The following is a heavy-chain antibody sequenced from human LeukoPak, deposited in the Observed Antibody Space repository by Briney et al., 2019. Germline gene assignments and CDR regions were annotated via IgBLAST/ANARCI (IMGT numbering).Heavy chain of an antibody. CDR3: AKDIAYYYDSSGPLFDN. V-gene: IGHV3-11*04. D-gene: IGHD3-22*01. Sequence: GGSLRLSCAASGFTFSDYYMSWIRQAPGKGLEWVSYISSSGSTIYYADSVKGRFTISRDNSKNTLYLQMNSLRAEDTAVYYCAKDIAYYYDSSGPLFDNWGQGTLVTVSS. CDR1: GFTFSDYY. CDR2: ISSSGSTI. J-gene: IGHJ4*02.